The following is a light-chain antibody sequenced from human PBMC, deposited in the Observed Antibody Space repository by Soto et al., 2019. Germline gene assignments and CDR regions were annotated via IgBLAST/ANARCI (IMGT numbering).Light chain of an antibody. CDR2: GNI. V-gene: IGLV1-40*01. Sequence: QSVLTQPPSVSVAPGQRVTISCIGSTSNIGANDLHWYQQLPGTAPKLLIYGNINRPSGVPDRFSGSKSGTSASLAISGLQADDEADYYCQSFDNSLNGVVFGGGTKLTVL. CDR3: QSFDNSLNGVV. J-gene: IGLJ2*01. CDR1: TSNIGAND.